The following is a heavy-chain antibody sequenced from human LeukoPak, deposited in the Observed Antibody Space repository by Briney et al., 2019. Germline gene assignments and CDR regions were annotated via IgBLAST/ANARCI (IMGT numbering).Heavy chain of an antibody. Sequence: GGSLRLSCAASGFSFSSYSMNWVRQAPGKGLEWVSSISSSSSYIYYADSVKGRFTISRDNAKNSLYLQMNSLRAEDTAVYYCARGRWEGYCSSTSCYGFDYWGQGTLVTVSS. CDR1: GFSFSSYS. J-gene: IGHJ4*02. V-gene: IGHV3-21*01. CDR3: ARGRWEGYCSSTSCYGFDY. D-gene: IGHD2-2*01. CDR2: ISSSSSYI.